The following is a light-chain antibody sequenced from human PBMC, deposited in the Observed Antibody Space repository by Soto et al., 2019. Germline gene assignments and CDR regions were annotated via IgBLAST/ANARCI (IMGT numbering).Light chain of an antibody. J-gene: IGKJ1*01. CDR1: QSVSSN. V-gene: IGKV3-15*01. CDR2: ATS. CDR3: QQYNSYWT. Sequence: EIVMTQSPATLSVSPVERASLSFRASQSVSSNLAWYRQKPGQTPRLLIYATSTRATGIPARFSGSGSGTDFTLTISSLQPDDFATYYCQQYNSYWTFGQGTKVDIK.